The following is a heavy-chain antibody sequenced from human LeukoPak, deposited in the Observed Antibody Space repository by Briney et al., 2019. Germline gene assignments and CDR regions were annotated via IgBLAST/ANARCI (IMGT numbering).Heavy chain of an antibody. V-gene: IGHV3-53*01. J-gene: IGHJ4*02. Sequence: GGSLRLSCAASGFTVSSNYMSWVRQAPGKGLEWVSVIYSGGSTYYADSVKGRFTISRDNSKNTLYLQMNSLRVEDTAVYYCARILHYYGSGSYPFDYWGQGTLVTVSS. D-gene: IGHD3-10*01. CDR2: IYSGGST. CDR3: ARILHYYGSGSYPFDY. CDR1: GFTVSSNY.